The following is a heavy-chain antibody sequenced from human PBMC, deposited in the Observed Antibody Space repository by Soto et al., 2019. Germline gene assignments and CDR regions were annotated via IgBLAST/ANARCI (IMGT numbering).Heavy chain of an antibody. CDR2: IIPIFGTA. D-gene: IGHD5-12*01. CDR3: ARDLGRDGYNYPFDY. V-gene: IGHV1-69*13. CDR1: GGTFSSYA. J-gene: IGHJ4*02. Sequence: ASVKVSCKASGGTFSSYAISWVRQAPGQGLEWMGGIIPIFGTANYAQKFQGRVTITADESTSTAYMELSSLRSEDTAVYYCARDLGRDGYNYPFDYWGQGTLVTVSS.